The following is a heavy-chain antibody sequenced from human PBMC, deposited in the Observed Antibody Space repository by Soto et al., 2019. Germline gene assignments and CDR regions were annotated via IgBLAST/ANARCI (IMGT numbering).Heavy chain of an antibody. J-gene: IGHJ4*02. CDR1: GYTFTSYG. D-gene: IGHD2-15*01. CDR2: ISAYNGNT. CDR3: ARVGYCSGGSCYFGFDY. Sequence: GASVKVSCKASGYTFTSYGISRVRQAPGQGLEWMGWISAYNGNTNYAQKLQGRVTMTTDTSTSTAYMELRSLRSDDTAVYYCARVGYCSGGSCYFGFDYWGQGTLVTVSS. V-gene: IGHV1-18*04.